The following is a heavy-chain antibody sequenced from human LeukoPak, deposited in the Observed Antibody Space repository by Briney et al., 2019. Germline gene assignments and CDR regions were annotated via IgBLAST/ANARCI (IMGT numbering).Heavy chain of an antibody. V-gene: IGHV1-18*01. Sequence: ASVKVSCKASGYTFRSYGFSWVRQAAEQGLEWMRWISAYNGNTKYAQKYQDRVTMTTDASTSTAYMELRSLRSDDTAVYYCARGGGAYGDHSLWLAYWGQGTLVTVSS. CDR3: ARGGGAYGDHSLWLAY. D-gene: IGHD4-17*01. CDR1: GYTFRSYG. J-gene: IGHJ4*02. CDR2: ISAYNGNT.